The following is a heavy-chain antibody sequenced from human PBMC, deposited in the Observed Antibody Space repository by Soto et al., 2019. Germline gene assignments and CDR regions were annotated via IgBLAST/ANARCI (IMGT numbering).Heavy chain of an antibody. CDR2: INPNSGGT. J-gene: IGHJ4*02. V-gene: IGHV1-2*04. CDR1: GYTFTGYY. Sequence: ASVKVSCKASGYTFTGYYMHWVRQAPGQGLEWMGWINPNSGGTNYAQKFQGWATMTRDTSISTAYMELSRLRAEDTAVYYCAKDTYYYDRSGYYTYDHWGQGTQVTVS. D-gene: IGHD3-22*01. CDR3: AKDTYYYDRSGYYTYDH.